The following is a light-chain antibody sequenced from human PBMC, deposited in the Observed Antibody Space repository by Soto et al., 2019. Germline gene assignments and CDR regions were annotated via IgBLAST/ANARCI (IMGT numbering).Light chain of an antibody. CDR3: QQYNNWPQT. V-gene: IGKV3-15*01. Sequence: EIVMTQSPATLSVSPGERATLYCRASQSVSSNLAWYQQKPGQAPRLLIYGASTRATGIPASFSGSGSGTEFTLTISSLQSEELAVYYCQQYNNWPQTFGQGTKVEIK. CDR1: QSVSSN. J-gene: IGKJ1*01. CDR2: GAS.